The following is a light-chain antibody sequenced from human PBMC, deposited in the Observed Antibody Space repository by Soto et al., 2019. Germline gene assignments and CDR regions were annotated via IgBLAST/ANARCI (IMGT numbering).Light chain of an antibody. Sequence: QAVVTQEPSLTVSPGGTVTLTCASSTGAVTSGYYPNWFQQKPGQAPRALLYSTSNKHSWTPARFSGSLLGCKAALTLSGVQPEDEADYYCLLYSGGAHLVFGGGTKLTVL. CDR3: LLYSGGAHLV. J-gene: IGLJ2*01. V-gene: IGLV7-43*01. CDR1: TGAVTSGYY. CDR2: STS.